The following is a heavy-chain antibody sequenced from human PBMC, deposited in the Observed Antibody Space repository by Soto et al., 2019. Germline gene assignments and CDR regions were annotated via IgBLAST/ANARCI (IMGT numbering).Heavy chain of an antibody. Sequence: QVQLVQSGAEVKKPGASVKVSCKASGYTFTGYYMHWVRQALGQGLEWMGGFNANSGGTNDAQKYQGRVNMNRDTSIITASMALNRLRSDDTAVYSCAKYRSKRYCSGDSCHPFDPWGQGTMVTVSS. J-gene: IGHJ5*02. V-gene: IGHV1-2*02. CDR3: AKYRSKRYCSGDSCHPFDP. D-gene: IGHD2-15*01. CDR2: FNANSGGT. CDR1: GYTFTGYY.